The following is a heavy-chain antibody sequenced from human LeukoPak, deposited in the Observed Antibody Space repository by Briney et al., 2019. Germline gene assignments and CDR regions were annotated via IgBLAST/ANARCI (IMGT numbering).Heavy chain of an antibody. J-gene: IGHJ3*02. D-gene: IGHD3-9*01. CDR1: GGSISSYY. CDR2: IYYSGST. V-gene: IGHV4-59*08. CDR3: ARYLTGDAFDI. Sequence: SETLSLTCTVSGGSISSYYWSWIRQPPGKGLEWIGYIYYSGSTNYNPSLKSRVTISVDTSKNQFSLKLRSVTAADTAVYYCARYLTGDAFDIWGQGTMVTVSS.